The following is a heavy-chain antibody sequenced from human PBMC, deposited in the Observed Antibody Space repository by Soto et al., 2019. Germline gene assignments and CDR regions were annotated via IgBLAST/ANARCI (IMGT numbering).Heavy chain of an antibody. CDR1: GSSVPSSDYY. V-gene: IGHV4-39*01. CDR2: MFYSGLT. D-gene: IGHD2-15*01. Sequence: SETLSLTCSVPGSSVPSSDYYWAWIRQPPGKGLEWIGSMFYSGLTYYNPSLKSRVTLSVDTSKNQFSVRLNSVTAADTAVYYCAPLSVSLSGPYGTHVWGQGTTVTVS. CDR3: APLSVSLSGPYGTHV. J-gene: IGHJ6*02.